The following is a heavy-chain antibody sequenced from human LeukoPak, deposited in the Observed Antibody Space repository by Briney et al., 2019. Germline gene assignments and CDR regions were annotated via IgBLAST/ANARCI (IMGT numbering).Heavy chain of an antibody. J-gene: IGHJ3*01. CDR2: IYPGDSDT. CDR1: GYSFTSYW. Sequence: GESLKISCKGSGYSFTSYWIGWVRQMPGKGLEWMGIIYPGDSDTRYSPSFQGQVTISADKSISTAYLQWSSLKASDTTMYYCARTKTYYYDSSSYYGPLDAFDVWGQGTMVTVSS. CDR3: ARTKTYYYDSSSYYGPLDAFDV. V-gene: IGHV5-51*01. D-gene: IGHD3-22*01.